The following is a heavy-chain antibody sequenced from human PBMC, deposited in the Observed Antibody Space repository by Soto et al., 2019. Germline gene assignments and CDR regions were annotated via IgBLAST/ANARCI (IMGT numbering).Heavy chain of an antibody. D-gene: IGHD6-6*01. Sequence: QLQLQESGPGLVKPSETLSLTCTVSGDSITSSSHYWGWIRQPPGKGLECIANIYYDGNTYYNPSPKGRVANSLDTSTTQFSLRLNSVTAAATAVYYCARSSIEPRVFMYPFDSWGQGTLVTVSS. CDR2: IYYDGNT. CDR1: GDSITSSSHY. V-gene: IGHV4-39*01. J-gene: IGHJ4*02. CDR3: ARSSIEPRVFMYPFDS.